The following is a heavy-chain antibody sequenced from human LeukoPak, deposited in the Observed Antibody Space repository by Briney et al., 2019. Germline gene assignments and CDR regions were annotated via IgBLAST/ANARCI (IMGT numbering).Heavy chain of an antibody. Sequence: PGGSLRVSCAASGFAFSSFTLNWVRQAPGKGLEWLAYLSPSSGSIYYADSVKGRFTVSRDNAKNSLYLLMNSLRDEDTAVYYCARSGVYNYRCLVYCRQGTLVTVSS. CDR1: GFAFSSFT. CDR3: ARSGVYNYRCLVY. J-gene: IGHJ4*02. V-gene: IGHV3-48*02. D-gene: IGHD5-18*01. CDR2: LSPSSGSI.